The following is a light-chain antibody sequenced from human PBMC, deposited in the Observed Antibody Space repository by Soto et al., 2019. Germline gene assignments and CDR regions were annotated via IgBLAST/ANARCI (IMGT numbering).Light chain of an antibody. V-gene: IGLV4-60*03. CDR2: LERSGSY. CDR1: SRHITYI. Sequence: VLTQSSSASAYLGSAVKLTCTLSSRHITYIIAWHQQQPGKAPRYLMKLERSGSYNKGSGVPDRFSGSSSGADRYLTISNLQSEDEADYYCETWDSNTRVFGTGTKVTVL. J-gene: IGLJ1*01. CDR3: ETWDSNTRV.